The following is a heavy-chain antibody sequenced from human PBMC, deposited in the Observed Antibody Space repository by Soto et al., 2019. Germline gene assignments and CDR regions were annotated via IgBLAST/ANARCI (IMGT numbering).Heavy chain of an antibody. J-gene: IGHJ4*02. Sequence: QVQLVQSGAEVKKPGASVKVSCKASGYTFSSYSISWVRQAPGQGLEWMGWISGYNGNTKAAQKLQGRVTMTTDTSTTTAYMELRSLRSDDTAVYYCARDREGDGDYLHWGQGTLLTVSS. CDR3: ARDREGDGDYLH. CDR2: ISGYNGNT. D-gene: IGHD4-17*01. V-gene: IGHV1-18*04. CDR1: GYTFSSYS.